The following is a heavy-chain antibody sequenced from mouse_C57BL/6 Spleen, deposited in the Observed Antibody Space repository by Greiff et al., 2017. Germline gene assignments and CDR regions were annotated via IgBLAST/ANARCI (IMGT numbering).Heavy chain of an antibody. V-gene: IGHV5-6*01. CDR2: ISSGGSYT. D-gene: IGHD2-5*01. CDR1: GFTFSSYG. J-gene: IGHJ1*03. CDR3: ARQYRNSRYWYFDV. Sequence: EVQGVESGGDLVKPGGSLKLSCAASGFTFSSYGMSWVRQTPDKRLEWVATISSGGSYTYYPDSVKGRFTISRDNAKNTLYLQMSSLKSEDTAMYCYARQYRNSRYWYFDVWGTGTTLTVSS.